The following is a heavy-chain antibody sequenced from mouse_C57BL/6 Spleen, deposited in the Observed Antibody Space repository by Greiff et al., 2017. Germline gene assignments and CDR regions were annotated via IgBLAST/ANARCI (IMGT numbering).Heavy chain of an antibody. CDR3: ARSGSYDAEAYYAMDY. CDR1: GYTFTDYN. V-gene: IGHV1-53*01. J-gene: IGHJ4*01. D-gene: IGHD2-12*01. CDR2: INPSNGGT. Sequence: QVQLKESGPELVKPGASVKIPCKASGYTFTDYNMDWVKQRPGQGLEWIGNINPSNGGTNYNEKFKSKATLTVDKSSSTAYMQLSSLTSEDSAVYYCARSGSYDAEAYYAMDYWGQGTSVTVSS.